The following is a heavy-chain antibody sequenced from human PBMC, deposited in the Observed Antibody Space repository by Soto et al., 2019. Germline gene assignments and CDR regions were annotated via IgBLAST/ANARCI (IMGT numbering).Heavy chain of an antibody. CDR1: GYSFTNHW. V-gene: IGHV5-51*01. CDR2: IYPGDADT. Sequence: RESLKISCKGSGYSFTNHWIGWVRQMPGKGLEWMGIIYPGDADTKYSPSFQGQVTFSADQSISTAYLQWSSLKASDSAMYYCARPGGSATNKSGSFHIDVWGQGTTVSVSS. J-gene: IGHJ6*02. CDR3: ARPGGSATNKSGSFHIDV. D-gene: IGHD1-26*01.